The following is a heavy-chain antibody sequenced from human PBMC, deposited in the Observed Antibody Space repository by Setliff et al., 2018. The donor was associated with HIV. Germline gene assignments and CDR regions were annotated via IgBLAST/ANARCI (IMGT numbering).Heavy chain of an antibody. CDR1: GYTFTSYG. D-gene: IGHD3-3*01. CDR2: ISAFNGNT. V-gene: IGHV1-18*01. Sequence: ASVKVSCKASGYTFTSYGISWVRQAPGQGLEWMGWISAFNGNTNYAQKLRGRVTMTTDTSTSTAYMELRSLRFEDTAVYYCARGPTIFGVVMNGFDLWGQGTTVTVSS. CDR3: ARGPTIFGVVMNGFDL. J-gene: IGHJ3*01.